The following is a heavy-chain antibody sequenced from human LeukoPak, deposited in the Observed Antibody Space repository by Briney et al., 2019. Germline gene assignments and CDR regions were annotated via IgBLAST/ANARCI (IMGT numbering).Heavy chain of an antibody. CDR1: GGSISSYY. CDR2: IYYSGST. J-gene: IGHJ6*02. Sequence: SETLSLTCTVSGGSISSYYWSWIRQPPGKGREWIGYIYYSGSTNYNPSLKTRVTISVDTSKKQFSLKLTSVTAADTAVYYCARDHGYSYGYYYGMDVWGQGTTVTVSS. D-gene: IGHD5-18*01. V-gene: IGHV4-59*01. CDR3: ARDHGYSYGYYYGMDV.